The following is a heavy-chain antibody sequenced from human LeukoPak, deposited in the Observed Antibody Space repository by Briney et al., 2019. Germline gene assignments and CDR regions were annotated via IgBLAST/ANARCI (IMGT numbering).Heavy chain of an antibody. CDR1: GGSISSYY. J-gene: IGHJ4*02. Sequence: SETLSLTRTVSGGSISSYYWSWIRQPPGKGLDWIGYIYYSGSTNYNPSLKSRVTISVDTSKNQFSLTLSSVTAADTAVYYCARRDGGSSWSGLDYWGRGTLVTVSS. CDR2: IYYSGST. V-gene: IGHV4-59*08. D-gene: IGHD6-13*01. CDR3: ARRDGGSSWSGLDY.